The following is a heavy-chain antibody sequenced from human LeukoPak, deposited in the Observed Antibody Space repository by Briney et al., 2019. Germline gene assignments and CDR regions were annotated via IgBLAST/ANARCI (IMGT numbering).Heavy chain of an antibody. CDR2: IYYSGST. V-gene: IGHV4-31*03. J-gene: IGHJ5*02. Sequence: SETLSLTCTVSGGSISSGGYYWSWIRQHPGKGLEWIGYIYYSGSTYYNPSLKSRVTISVDTSKNQFSLKLSSVTAADTAVYYCAREQRYYYGSGSPLGPWGQGTPVTVSS. D-gene: IGHD3-10*01. CDR3: AREQRYYYGSGSPLGP. CDR1: GGSISSGGYY.